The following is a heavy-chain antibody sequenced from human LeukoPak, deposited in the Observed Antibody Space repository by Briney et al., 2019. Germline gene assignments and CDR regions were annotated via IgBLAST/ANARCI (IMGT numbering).Heavy chain of an antibody. CDR2: ISSSSSYI. CDR1: GFTFSSYS. CDR3: ARGTSTSTVFDY. D-gene: IGHD2-2*01. V-gene: IGHV3-21*01. J-gene: IGHJ4*02. Sequence: GGSLRLSCAASGFTFSSYSMNWVRQAPGKGLEWVSSISSSSSYIYYADSVKGRFTISRDNAKNSLYLQMNSLRAEDTAVYYCARGTSTSTVFDYWGQGTLVTVSS.